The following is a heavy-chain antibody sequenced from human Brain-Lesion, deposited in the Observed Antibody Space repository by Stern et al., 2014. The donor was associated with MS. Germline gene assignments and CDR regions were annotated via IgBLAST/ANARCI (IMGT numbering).Heavy chain of an antibody. CDR2: IFNSGST. J-gene: IGHJ6*02. Sequence: QLQLQESGPGLVKPSQTLSLSCTVSGGSTSSGGYYWSWIRQPAGKGLEWIGRIFNSGSTSYNPSLKSRVHLSIETSQNPFSLRLNSMTAADTAVYYCARGRVVPGFQYYATDVWGQGTTVIVSS. D-gene: IGHD2-2*01. CDR3: ARGRVVPGFQYYATDV. V-gene: IGHV4-61*02. CDR1: GGSTSSGGYY.